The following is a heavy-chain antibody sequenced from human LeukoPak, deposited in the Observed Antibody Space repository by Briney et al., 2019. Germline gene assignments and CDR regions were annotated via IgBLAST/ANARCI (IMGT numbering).Heavy chain of an antibody. CDR1: GFTFSSYT. CDR3: ARDPITMIFDY. V-gene: IGHV3-21*06. J-gene: IGHJ4*02. Sequence: PGGSLRLSCAASGFTFSSYTMNWARQAPGKGLEWVSSISSVGSYIYYADSVKGRFTISRDNAKNSLYLQMNSLRAEDTAVYFCARDPITMIFDYWGQGTLVTVSS. D-gene: IGHD3-22*01. CDR2: ISSVGSYI.